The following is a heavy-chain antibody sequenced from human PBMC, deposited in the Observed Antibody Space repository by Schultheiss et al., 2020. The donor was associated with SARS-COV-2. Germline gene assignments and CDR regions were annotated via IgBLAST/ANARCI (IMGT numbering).Heavy chain of an antibody. CDR1: GGSFSGYY. V-gene: IGHV4-34*01. J-gene: IGHJ6*02. D-gene: IGHD5-12*01. Sequence: SQTLSLTCAVYGGSFSGYYWSWIRQPPGKGLECIGEINHGGGTNYNPSLKSRVTISVDTSKNQFSLKLSSVTAADTAVYYCARDGYATYYYGMDVWGQGTTVTVSS. CDR3: ARDGYATYYYGMDV. CDR2: INHGGGT.